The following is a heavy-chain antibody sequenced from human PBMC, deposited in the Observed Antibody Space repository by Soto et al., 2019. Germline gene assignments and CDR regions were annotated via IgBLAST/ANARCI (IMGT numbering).Heavy chain of an antibody. CDR2: IHYSGSA. Sequence: PSETLSLTCTVSGGSISSYYWSWIRQPPGKGLEWIGYIHYSGSANYNPSLKSRVTISVDTSKNQFSLKLSSVTAADTAVYYCARNYGDYVDYWGQGTLVTVSS. CDR3: ARNYGDYVDY. V-gene: IGHV4-59*08. D-gene: IGHD4-17*01. CDR1: GGSISSYY. J-gene: IGHJ4*02.